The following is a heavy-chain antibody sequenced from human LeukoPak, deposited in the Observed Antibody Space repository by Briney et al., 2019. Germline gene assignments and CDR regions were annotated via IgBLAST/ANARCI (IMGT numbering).Heavy chain of an antibody. CDR1: GFTFSNYE. V-gene: IGHV3-48*03. Sequence: GGSLRLSCAASGFTFSNYEMNWVSQAPGKGLEWISYISSGAGTIYYADSVKGRFTISRDNAKNSLYLQMNSLRVEDSAVYYCARASAPPSYYYYYGMDVWGQGTTVTVSS. CDR2: ISSGAGTI. CDR3: ARASAPPSYYYYYGMDV. J-gene: IGHJ6*02.